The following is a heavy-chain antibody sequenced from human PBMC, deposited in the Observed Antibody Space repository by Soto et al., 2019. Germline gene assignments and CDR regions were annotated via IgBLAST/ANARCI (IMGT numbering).Heavy chain of an antibody. CDR1: GFTFSSYA. CDR2: ISGSGGST. J-gene: IGHJ3*02. D-gene: IGHD6-19*01. Sequence: AGGSLRLSCTASGFTFSSYAMSWVRQAPGKGLEWVSAISGSGGSTYYADSVKGRFTISRDNSKNTLYLQMNSLRAEDTAVYYCAKEGGIAVAGTAFDIWGQGTMVTVSS. V-gene: IGHV3-23*01. CDR3: AKEGGIAVAGTAFDI.